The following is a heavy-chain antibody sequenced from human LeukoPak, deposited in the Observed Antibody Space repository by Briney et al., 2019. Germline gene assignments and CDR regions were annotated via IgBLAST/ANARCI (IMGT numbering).Heavy chain of an antibody. D-gene: IGHD3-22*01. CDR2: INPNSGGT. J-gene: IGHJ5*02. Sequence: ASVKVSCKASGYTFTGYYMHWVRQAPGQGLEWMGWINPNSGGTNYAQKFQGRVTVTRDTSISTAYMELSGLTSDDTAVYYCARDPYYYNSSGYYPNNWLDPWGQGTRVTVSS. CDR3: ARDPYYYNSSGYYPNNWLDP. CDR1: GYTFTGYY. V-gene: IGHV1-2*02.